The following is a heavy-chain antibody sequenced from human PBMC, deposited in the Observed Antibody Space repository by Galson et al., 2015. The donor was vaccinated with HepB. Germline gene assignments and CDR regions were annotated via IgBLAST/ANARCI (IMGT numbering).Heavy chain of an antibody. D-gene: IGHD2-21*02. V-gene: IGHV3-43*01. CDR1: GFTFDDHT. J-gene: IGHJ3*02. CDR3: VKETGGSDFYMGPRAFDM. Sequence: SLRLSCAASGFTFDDHTMQWVRQVPGKGLEWVSLISWDAVSTYYADSVKGRFTISRDNAKNSLYLQMNSLREEDTASYYCVKETGGSDFYMGPRAFDMWGRGTLVIVSS. CDR2: ISWDAVST.